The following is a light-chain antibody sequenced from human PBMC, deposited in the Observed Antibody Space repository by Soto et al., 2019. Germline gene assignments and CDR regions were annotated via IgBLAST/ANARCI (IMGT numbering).Light chain of an antibody. CDR2: GAS. Sequence: EIVLTQSPVTLSLSPGERATLSCRASQSISSTYLAWYQQKRGQAPRLLIYGASSSATGIPARFSGSGSGTDFTLTISSLEPEDYAVYYCQQRNNWPPEITFGQGTRLEIK. J-gene: IGKJ5*01. V-gene: IGKV3D-20*02. CDR1: QSISSTY. CDR3: QQRNNWPPEIT.